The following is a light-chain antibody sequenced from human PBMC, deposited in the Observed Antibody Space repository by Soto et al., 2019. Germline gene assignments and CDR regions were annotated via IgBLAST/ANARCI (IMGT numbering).Light chain of an antibody. Sequence: EMVLTQSPATLSWSPMETATPSFRASQSVSGYIGWYQQKPGQAPRLLIYADSNRATGIPDRFSGSGSGTDFTLTISRLETEDFAVYYCQQSSNWLTFGGGTKVDI. CDR1: QSVSGY. J-gene: IGKJ4*01. V-gene: IGKV3-11*01. CDR2: ADS. CDR3: QQSSNWLT.